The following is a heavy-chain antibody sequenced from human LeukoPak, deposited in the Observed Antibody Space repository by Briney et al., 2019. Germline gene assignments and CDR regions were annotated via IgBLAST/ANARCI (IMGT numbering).Heavy chain of an antibody. Sequence: ASVKVSCKTSGYTFTGYYMHWVRQAPGQGLEWMGWINPNSGGTNYAQKFQGWVTMTRDTSISTAYMELSRLRSDDTAVYYCARESIRSVAAKGVYFQHWGQGTLVTVSS. CDR2: INPNSGGT. J-gene: IGHJ1*01. CDR3: ARESIRSVAAKGVYFQH. D-gene: IGHD2-15*01. V-gene: IGHV1-2*04. CDR1: GYTFTGYY.